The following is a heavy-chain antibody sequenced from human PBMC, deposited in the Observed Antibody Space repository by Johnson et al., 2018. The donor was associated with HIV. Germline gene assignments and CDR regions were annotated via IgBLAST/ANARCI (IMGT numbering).Heavy chain of an antibody. D-gene: IGHD3-22*01. Sequence: QVQLVESGGGVVRPGGSLRLSCAASGFTFSSYGMHWVRQAPGKGLEWVAVIWYDGSNKYYADSVKGRFTISRDNSENTLYLQMNSLRAEDTAVYYCAKDPSYDMAHTDGFDIWGQGTMVTVSS. V-gene: IGHV3-33*06. J-gene: IGHJ3*02. CDR2: IWYDGSNK. CDR1: GFTFSSYG. CDR3: AKDPSYDMAHTDGFDI.